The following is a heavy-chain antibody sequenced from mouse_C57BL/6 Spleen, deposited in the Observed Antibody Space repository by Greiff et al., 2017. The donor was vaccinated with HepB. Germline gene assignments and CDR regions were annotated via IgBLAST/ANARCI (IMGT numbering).Heavy chain of an antibody. CDR2: ISNGGGST. CDR3: ARREQDDYGWLAY. V-gene: IGHV5-12*01. Sequence: EVKLMESGGGLVQPGGSLKLSCAASGFTFSDYYMYWVRQTPEKRLEWVAYISNGGGSTYYPDTVKGRFTISRDNAKNTLYLQMSRLKSEDTAMYYCARREQDDYGWLAYWGQGTLVTVSA. CDR1: GFTFSDYY. J-gene: IGHJ3*01. D-gene: IGHD2-4*01.